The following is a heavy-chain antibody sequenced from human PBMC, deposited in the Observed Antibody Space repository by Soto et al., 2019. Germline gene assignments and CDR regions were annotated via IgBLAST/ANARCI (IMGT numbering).Heavy chain of an antibody. D-gene: IGHD2-2*01. Sequence: RASVKVSCKTSGYTFSNYGITWVRQAPGQPLEWLGWISLYSDGTNYAQKFQGRVSMTTDTSTTTAYMELRSLRSDDTAVYCCARVVPGAEAWFGPWGQGTLVTVSS. CDR1: GYTFSNYG. CDR3: ARVVPGAEAWFGP. V-gene: IGHV1-18*01. CDR2: ISLYSDGT. J-gene: IGHJ5*02.